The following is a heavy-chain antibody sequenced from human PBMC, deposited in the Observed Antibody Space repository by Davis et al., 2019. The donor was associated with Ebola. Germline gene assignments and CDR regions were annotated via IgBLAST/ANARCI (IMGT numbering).Heavy chain of an antibody. CDR3: ASWGRGTAMVISKEFSD. Sequence: ASVKVSCKASGYTFTDYYMHWVRQAPGQGLEWMGWINPNSGGTNYAQKFQGRVTMTRDTSISTAYMELSRLRSDDTAVYYCASWGRGTAMVISKEFSDWGQGTLVTVSS. D-gene: IGHD5-18*01. CDR1: GYTFTDYY. J-gene: IGHJ4*02. V-gene: IGHV1-2*02. CDR2: INPNSGGT.